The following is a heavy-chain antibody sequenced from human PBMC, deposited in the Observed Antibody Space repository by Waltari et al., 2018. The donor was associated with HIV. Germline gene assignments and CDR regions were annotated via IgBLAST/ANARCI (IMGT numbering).Heavy chain of an antibody. CDR1: GLPFSATA. V-gene: IGHV3-23*01. Sequence: EVQLLESGGGLVQPGGSLRISCAAPGLPFSATAMAWVRQAPGKGLEWVSAIGRSGATTFYADSVKGRFTISRDNSKNTLYLQMNSLRAEDTAVYYCARGHRETVTTLRFDPWGQGTLVTVSS. CDR2: IGRSGATT. D-gene: IGHD4-17*01. J-gene: IGHJ5*02. CDR3: ARGHRETVTTLRFDP.